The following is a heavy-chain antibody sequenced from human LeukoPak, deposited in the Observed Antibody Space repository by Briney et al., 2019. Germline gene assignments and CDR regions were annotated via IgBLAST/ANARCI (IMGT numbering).Heavy chain of an antibody. CDR3: ARVAYNYGYFDY. J-gene: IGHJ4*02. CDR1: GFTFSSYE. Sequence: GGSLRLSCAASGFTFSSYEINWVRQAPGKGLEWVSYISNSGSTIYYADSVKGRFTISRDNAKNSLLLQMNSLRAEDTAVYYCARVAYNYGYFDYWGQGTPVTVSS. D-gene: IGHD5-18*01. CDR2: ISNSGSTI. V-gene: IGHV3-48*03.